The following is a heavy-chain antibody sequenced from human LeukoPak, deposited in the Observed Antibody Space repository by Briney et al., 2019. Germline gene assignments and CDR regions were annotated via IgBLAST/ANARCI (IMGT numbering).Heavy chain of an antibody. CDR3: ARDLLYYYDTPTGVPDY. Sequence: GGSLRLSCAASGFTFSSYSMNWVRQAPGKGLEWVSSISSSSSSIYYADSVKGRFTISRDNAKNSLYLQMNSLRAEDTAVYYCARDLLYYYDTPTGVPDYWGQGTLVTVSS. CDR2: ISSSSSSI. CDR1: GFTFSSYS. D-gene: IGHD3-22*01. V-gene: IGHV3-21*01. J-gene: IGHJ4*02.